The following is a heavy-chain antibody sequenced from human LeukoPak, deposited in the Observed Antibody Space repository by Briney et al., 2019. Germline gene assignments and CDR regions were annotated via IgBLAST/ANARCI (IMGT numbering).Heavy chain of an antibody. CDR3: AKDQKRGYSYGYLFYYYYMDV. Sequence: GGSLRLSCAASGFTFSSYAMHWVRQAPGKGLEYVSAISSNGDSTYYENSVRGRFTISRDNSKNTLYLQMNSLRAEDTAVYYCAKDQKRGYSYGYLFYYYYMDVWGKGTTVTISS. J-gene: IGHJ6*03. CDR1: GFTFSSYA. D-gene: IGHD5-18*01. CDR2: ISSNGDST. V-gene: IGHV3-64*01.